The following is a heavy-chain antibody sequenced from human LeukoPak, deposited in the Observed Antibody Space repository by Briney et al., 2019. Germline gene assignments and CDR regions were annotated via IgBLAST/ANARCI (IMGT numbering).Heavy chain of an antibody. CDR1: GGTFSSYA. V-gene: IGHV1-69*11. CDR2: IIPILGTA. CDR3: ARDYRGWYFDY. D-gene: IGHD6-19*01. Sequence: SVKVSCKASGGTFSSYAISWVRQAPGQGLEWMGRIIPILGTANYAQKFQGRVTITTDESTSTAYMELSSLRSEDTAVSYCARDYRGWYFDYWGQGTLVTVSS. J-gene: IGHJ4*02.